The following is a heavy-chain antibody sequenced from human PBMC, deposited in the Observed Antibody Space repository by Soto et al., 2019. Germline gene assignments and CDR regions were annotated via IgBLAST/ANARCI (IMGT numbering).Heavy chain of an antibody. CDR3: ARSDTHYYYGMDV. J-gene: IGHJ6*02. CDR1: GFTFSSYA. V-gene: IGHV3-30-3*01. CDR2: ISYDGSNK. Sequence: ESGGGVVQPGRSLRLSCAASGFTFSSYAMHWVRQAPGKGLEWVAVISYDGSNKYYADSVKGRFTISRDNSKNTLYLQMNSLRAEDTAVYYCARSDTHYYYGMDVWGQWTTVTVSS. D-gene: IGHD2-21*02.